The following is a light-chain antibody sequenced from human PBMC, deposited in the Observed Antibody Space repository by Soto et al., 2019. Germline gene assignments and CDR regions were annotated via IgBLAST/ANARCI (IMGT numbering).Light chain of an antibody. CDR1: PSVSSSY. J-gene: IGKJ4*01. Sequence: EIVLTQSPGTLSLSPGERATLSCRASPSVSSSYLGWYQQKPGQAPRLLIYGASSRATGIPDRFSGSGSGTDFTLIISRLEPEDFAVYYCQQYGSSPLTFGGGTRVEIK. CDR3: QQYGSSPLT. V-gene: IGKV3-20*01. CDR2: GAS.